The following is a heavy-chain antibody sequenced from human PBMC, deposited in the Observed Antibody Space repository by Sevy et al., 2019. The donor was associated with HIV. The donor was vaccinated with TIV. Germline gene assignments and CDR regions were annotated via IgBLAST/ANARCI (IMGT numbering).Heavy chain of an antibody. Sequence: GESLKISCAASGFTFSSYSMNWVRQAPGKGLEWVSYISSSSGTIYYADSVKGRFTISRDNAENSLFLQMNSLRAEDTAVYYCARDGVGVGATFDYWGQGTLVTVSS. D-gene: IGHD1-26*01. CDR1: GFTFSSYS. V-gene: IGHV3-48*01. CDR2: ISSSSGTI. CDR3: ARDGVGVGATFDY. J-gene: IGHJ4*02.